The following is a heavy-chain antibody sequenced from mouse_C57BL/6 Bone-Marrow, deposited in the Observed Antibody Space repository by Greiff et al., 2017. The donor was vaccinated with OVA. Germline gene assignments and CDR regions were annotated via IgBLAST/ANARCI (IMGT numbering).Heavy chain of an antibody. D-gene: IGHD4-1*01. CDR2: INPSTGGT. CDR3: DRGGTGPFAY. Sequence: EVQLQESGPELVKPGASVKISCKASGYSFTGYYMNWVKQSPEKSLEWIGEINPSTGGTTYNQKFKAKATLTVDKSSSTAYMQLKSLTSEDSAVYYCDRGGTGPFAYWGQGTLVTVSA. CDR1: GYSFTGYY. V-gene: IGHV1-42*01. J-gene: IGHJ3*01.